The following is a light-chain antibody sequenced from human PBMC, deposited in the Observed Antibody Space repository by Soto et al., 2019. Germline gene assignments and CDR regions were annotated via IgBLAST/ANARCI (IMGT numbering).Light chain of an antibody. CDR3: QSSDSSLSGSDV. CDR2: HVG. J-gene: IGLJ1*01. V-gene: IGLV2-11*01. CDR1: SSDVGGYEY. Sequence: QSVLTQPRSVSGSPGQSVTISCSGTSSDVGGYEYVSWYLQHPGKAPRLLIYHVGQRPSGVPDRFSGSKSGTTASLTISGLQADDEAEYFCQSSDSSLSGSDVFGTGTKVTVL.